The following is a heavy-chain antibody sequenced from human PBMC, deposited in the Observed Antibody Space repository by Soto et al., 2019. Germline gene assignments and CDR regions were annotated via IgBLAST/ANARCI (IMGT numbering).Heavy chain of an antibody. J-gene: IGHJ4*02. CDR1: GYTFTGYY. Sequence: QVQLVQSGAEVKKPGASVKVSCKASGYTFTGYYMHWVRQAPGQGLEWMGWINPNSGGTNYAQKFQGRVTMTRDTSISTAYMELSRLRSDDTAVYYCARRVKYGSGRRPAYYFDYWGQGTLVTVSS. CDR2: INPNSGGT. V-gene: IGHV1-2*02. CDR3: ARRVKYGSGRRPAYYFDY. D-gene: IGHD3-10*01.